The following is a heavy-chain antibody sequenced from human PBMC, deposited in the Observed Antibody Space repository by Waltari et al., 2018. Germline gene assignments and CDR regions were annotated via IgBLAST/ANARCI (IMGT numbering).Heavy chain of an antibody. J-gene: IGHJ6*02. CDR3: ARVGATDLPYFYGMDV. Sequence: EMQLLESGGDLVQPGGSLRLSCGAFGITFGACWLYWVRQAPGKGLEWVANIKQDGSEKNYMDSVKGRFTISRDNAKKSLYLEMNNLRVEDTAVYYCARVGATDLPYFYGMDVWGQGTTVTVSS. CDR1: GITFGACW. D-gene: IGHD1-26*01. CDR2: IKQDGSEK. V-gene: IGHV3-7*01.